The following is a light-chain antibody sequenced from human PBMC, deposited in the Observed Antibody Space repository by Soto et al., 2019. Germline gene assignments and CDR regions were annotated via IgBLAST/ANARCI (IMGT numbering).Light chain of an antibody. Sequence: QSVLTQPPSVSGAPGQRVTISCTGSRSNIGAGYDVHWYQQIPGAAPKLLIYRNHDRPSGVPDRFSGSKSGTSASLVITGLQAEDEADYFCSSYTTNKTLLFGGGTKVTVL. CDR1: RSNIGAGYD. V-gene: IGLV1-40*01. CDR2: RNH. J-gene: IGLJ2*01. CDR3: SSYTTNKTLL.